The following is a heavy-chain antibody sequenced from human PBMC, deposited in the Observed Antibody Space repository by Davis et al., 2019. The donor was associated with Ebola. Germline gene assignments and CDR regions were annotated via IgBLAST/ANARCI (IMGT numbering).Heavy chain of an antibody. CDR3: AKDAQGSYSWMDV. D-gene: IGHD1-26*01. Sequence: GESLKISCAASGFTFSSYWMSWVRQVPGKGLEWVSAISGSGDTTYYADSVKGRFTISRDNSKNALYLQMNSLRAEDTAVYYCAKDAQGSYSWMDVWGQGTTVTVSS. J-gene: IGHJ6*02. V-gene: IGHV3-23*01. CDR2: ISGSGDTT. CDR1: GFTFSSYW.